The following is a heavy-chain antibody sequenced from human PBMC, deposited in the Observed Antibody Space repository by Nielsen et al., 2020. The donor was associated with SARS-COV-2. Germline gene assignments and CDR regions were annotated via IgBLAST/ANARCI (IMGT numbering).Heavy chain of an antibody. Sequence: WIRQPPGKGLEWIGYIYYSGSTNYNPSLKSRVTIPVDTSKNQFSLKLSSVTAADTAVYYCARHPSPQFLATPVYYYGMDVWGQGTTVTVSS. CDR2: IYYSGST. D-gene: IGHD1-26*01. V-gene: IGHV4-61*07. J-gene: IGHJ6*02. CDR3: ARHPSPQFLATPVYYYGMDV.